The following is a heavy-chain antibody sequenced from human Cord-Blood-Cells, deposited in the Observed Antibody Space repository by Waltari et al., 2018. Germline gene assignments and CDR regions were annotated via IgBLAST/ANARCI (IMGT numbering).Heavy chain of an antibody. CDR3: ARIWFGELPDY. D-gene: IGHD3-10*01. CDR2: IYSGGST. J-gene: IGHJ4*02. V-gene: IGHV3-53*01. CDR1: GFTVSSNS. Sequence: EVQLVESGGGLIQPGGSLRPSCAASGFTVSSNSMSGVRQPTGKGLEWVSVIYSGGSTYYADSVKGRFTISRDNSKNTLYLQMNSLRAEDTAVYYCARIWFGELPDYWGQGTLVTVSS.